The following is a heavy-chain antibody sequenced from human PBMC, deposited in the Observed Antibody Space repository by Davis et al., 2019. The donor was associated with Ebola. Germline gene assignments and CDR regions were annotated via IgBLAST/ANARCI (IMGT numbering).Heavy chain of an antibody. V-gene: IGHV4-59*01. CDR1: GDSMNNYF. D-gene: IGHD1/OR15-1a*01. Sequence: PSETLSLTCNVSGDSMNNYFWSWIRQTPGREPEWLGYFSYTGTTRYKPSLTSRLTVSGDMSKKQFSLRLTSVTAEDTAVYDCGRGRHNWNTPDLWGPGTLVTV. CDR3: GRGRHNWNTPDL. CDR2: FSYTGTT. J-gene: IGHJ5*02.